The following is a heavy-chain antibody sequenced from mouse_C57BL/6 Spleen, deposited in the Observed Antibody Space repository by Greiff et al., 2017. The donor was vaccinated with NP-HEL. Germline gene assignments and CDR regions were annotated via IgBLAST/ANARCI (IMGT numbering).Heavy chain of an antibody. J-gene: IGHJ4*01. Sequence: EVHLVESGPGLVKPSQSLSLTCSVTGYSITSGYYWNWIRQFPGNKLEWMGYISYDGSNNYNPSLKNRISITRDTSKNQFFLKLNSVTTEDTATYYCAIWLRAMDYWGQGTSVTVSS. CDR2: ISYDGSN. CDR3: AIWLRAMDY. CDR1: GYSITSGYY. V-gene: IGHV3-6*01. D-gene: IGHD2-2*01.